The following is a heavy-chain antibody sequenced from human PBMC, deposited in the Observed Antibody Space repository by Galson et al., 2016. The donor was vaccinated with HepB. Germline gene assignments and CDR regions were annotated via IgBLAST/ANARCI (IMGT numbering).Heavy chain of an antibody. CDR3: ARGRVSSFNTYWYFDL. D-gene: IGHD6-13*01. CDR1: GFTFNTYA. V-gene: IGHV3-30-3*01. J-gene: IGHJ2*01. Sequence: CAASGFTFNTYAVHWVRQAPGKGLEWVAVISYAGSNKFYGDSVKGRFTISRDNSKNMLYLQMNDVRTEDTAVYFCARGRVSSFNTYWYFDLWGHGTLVTVSS. CDR2: ISYAGSNK.